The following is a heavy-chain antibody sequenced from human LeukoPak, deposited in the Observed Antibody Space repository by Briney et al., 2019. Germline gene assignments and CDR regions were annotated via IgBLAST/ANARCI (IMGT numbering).Heavy chain of an antibody. Sequence: PGGSLRLSCAASGFTFSSYSMNWVRQAPGKGLEWVSSISSSSSYIYYADSVKGRFTISRDNAKNSLYLQMNSLRAEDTAVYYCAYCSSTRKYYYGMDVWGQGTTVTVSS. CDR3: AYCSSTRKYYYGMDV. CDR1: GFTFSSYS. D-gene: IGHD2-2*01. V-gene: IGHV3-21*01. CDR2: ISSSSSYI. J-gene: IGHJ6*02.